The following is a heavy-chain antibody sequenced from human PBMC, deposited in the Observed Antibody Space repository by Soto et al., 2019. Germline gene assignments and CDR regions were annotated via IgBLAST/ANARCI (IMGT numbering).Heavy chain of an antibody. V-gene: IGHV3-23*01. CDR2: ISGSGGST. D-gene: IGHD1-26*01. Sequence: LRLSCAASGFTFSSYAMSWVRQAPGKGLEWVSAISGSGGSTYYADSVKGRFTISRDNSKNTLYLQMNSLRAEDTAVYYCAKLGSGSYYGWYFDYWGQGTLVTVSS. CDR3: AKLGSGSYYGWYFDY. CDR1: GFTFSSYA. J-gene: IGHJ4*02.